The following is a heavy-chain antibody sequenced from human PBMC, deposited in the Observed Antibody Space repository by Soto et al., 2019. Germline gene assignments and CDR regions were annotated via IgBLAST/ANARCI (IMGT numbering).Heavy chain of an antibody. CDR2: IIPIFGTA. D-gene: IGHD2-2*01. Sequence: SVKVSCKASGGTFSSYAISWVRQAPGQGLEWMGGIIPIFGTANYAQKFQGGVTITADESTSTAYMELSSLRSEDTAVYYCARGGPYCSSTSCYDDGDYYYYGMDVWGQGTTVTVSS. CDR1: GGTFSSYA. CDR3: ARGGPYCSSTSCYDDGDYYYYGMDV. V-gene: IGHV1-69*13. J-gene: IGHJ6*02.